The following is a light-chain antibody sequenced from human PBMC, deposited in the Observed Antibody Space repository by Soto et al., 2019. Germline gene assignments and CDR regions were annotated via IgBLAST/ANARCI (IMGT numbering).Light chain of an antibody. CDR2: DAS. V-gene: IGKV3-20*01. Sequence: EIVLTQSPGTLSLSPGEGSTLSCRTSESETSSYLAWYQQKPGQPPRLLIFDASSRATGIPDRFTGSGSGTDFTLTISSLVPEDFAVYYCQHYGRSPPSWTFGQGTEVEIK. CDR1: ESETSSY. J-gene: IGKJ1*01. CDR3: QHYGRSPPSWT.